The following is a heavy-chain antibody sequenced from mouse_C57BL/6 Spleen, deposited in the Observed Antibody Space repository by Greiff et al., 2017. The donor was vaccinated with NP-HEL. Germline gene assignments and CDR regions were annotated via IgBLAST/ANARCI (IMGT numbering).Heavy chain of an antibody. D-gene: IGHD2-3*01. CDR3: ARYDGYYAWFAY. CDR1: GFNITDYY. J-gene: IGHJ3*01. CDR2: IDPEDGET. V-gene: IGHV14-2*01. Sequence: VQLQQSGAELVKPGASVKLSCTASGFNITDYYMHWVKQRTEQGLEWIGRIDPEDGETKYAPKFQGKATITADTSSNTAYLQLSSLTSEDTAVYYCARYDGYYAWFAYWGQGTLVTVSA.